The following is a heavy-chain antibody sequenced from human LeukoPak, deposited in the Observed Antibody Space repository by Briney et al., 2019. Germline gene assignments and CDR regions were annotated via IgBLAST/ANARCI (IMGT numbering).Heavy chain of an antibody. CDR2: IKQDGSEK. CDR3: ARAPGEMAYWDY. Sequence: GGSLRLSCAASGFTFSTYWMSWVRQAPGKGLEWVANIKQDGSEKYYVDSVKGRFPISRYNAKTSVYLQMNSLRAEDTAIYYCARAPGEMAYWDYWGQGTLVTVSS. D-gene: IGHD5-24*01. V-gene: IGHV3-7*01. CDR1: GFTFSTYW. J-gene: IGHJ4*02.